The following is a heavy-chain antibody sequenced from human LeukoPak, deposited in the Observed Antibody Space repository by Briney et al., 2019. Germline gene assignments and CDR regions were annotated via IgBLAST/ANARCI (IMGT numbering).Heavy chain of an antibody. V-gene: IGHV3-13*01. CDR1: GFTFSSYD. CDR3: ARGKVDSNYYYYGMDV. CDR2: IGTAGDA. D-gene: IGHD4-11*01. Sequence: GGSLRLSCAASGFTFSSYDMHWVRQATGKGLEWVSAIGTAGDAYYPGSVKGRFTISRENAKNSLYLQMNSLRAGDTAVYYCARGKVDSNYYYYGMDVWGQGTTVTVSS. J-gene: IGHJ6*02.